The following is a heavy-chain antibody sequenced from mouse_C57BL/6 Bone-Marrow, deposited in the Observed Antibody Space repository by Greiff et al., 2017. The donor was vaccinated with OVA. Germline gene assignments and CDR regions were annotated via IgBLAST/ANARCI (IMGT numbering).Heavy chain of an antibody. V-gene: IGHV1-64*01. CDR2: IHPNSGST. CDR1: GYTFTSYW. D-gene: IGHD1-1*01. CDR3: ARNYYCGSSY. J-gene: IGHJ2*01. Sequence: VQLQQPGAELVKPGASVKLSCKASGYTFTSYWMHWVKQRPGQGLEWIGLIHPNSGSTNYNEKFKSKATLTVDKSSSTAYMQLSSLTSEDSAVYYCARNYYCGSSYWGQGTTLTVSS.